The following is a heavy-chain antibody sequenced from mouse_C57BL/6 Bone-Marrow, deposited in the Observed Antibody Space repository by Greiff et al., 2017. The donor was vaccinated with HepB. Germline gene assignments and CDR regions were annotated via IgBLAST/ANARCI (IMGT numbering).Heavy chain of an antibody. V-gene: IGHV5-16*01. CDR3: ARDRYDYDEGWYFDV. D-gene: IGHD2-4*01. Sequence: EVQLVESEGGLVQPGSSMKLSCTASGFTFSDYYMAWVRQVPEKGLEWVANINYDGSSTYYLDSLKSRFIISRDNAKNILYLQMSSLKSEDTATYYCARDRYDYDEGWYFDVWGTGTTVTVSS. J-gene: IGHJ1*03. CDR1: GFTFSDYY. CDR2: INYDGSST.